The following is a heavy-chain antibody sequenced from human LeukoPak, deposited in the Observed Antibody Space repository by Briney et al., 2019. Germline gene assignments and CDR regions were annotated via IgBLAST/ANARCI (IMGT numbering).Heavy chain of an antibody. CDR2: IIPIFGTA. J-gene: IGHJ3*02. Sequence: SVNVSCKAPGGTFSSYAISSVRQAPGQGVEWRGGIIPIFGTANSAQKFQGRVTITADETTSTAYMELSRLRSEDTAVYYCARDLYDYVWGSYRRQINDAFDIWGQGTMVTVSS. V-gene: IGHV1-69*13. CDR1: GGTFSSYA. CDR3: ARDLYDYVWGSYRRQINDAFDI. D-gene: IGHD3-16*02.